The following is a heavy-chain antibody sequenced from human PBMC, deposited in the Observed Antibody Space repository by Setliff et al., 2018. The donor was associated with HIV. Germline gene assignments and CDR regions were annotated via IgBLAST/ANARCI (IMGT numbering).Heavy chain of an antibody. Sequence: ASVKVSCKASGYTFTDYAMHWVRQAPGQGLEWMGWINTNTGNPTYAQAFTGRFVFSLDTSVSTAYLQMHNLRADDTAVYYRAKRRVSNIGPGDYWGQGTLVTVSS. CDR2: INTNTGNP. D-gene: IGHD3-16*02. CDR3: AKRRVSNIGPGDY. V-gene: IGHV7-4-1*01. CDR1: GYTFTDYA. J-gene: IGHJ4*02.